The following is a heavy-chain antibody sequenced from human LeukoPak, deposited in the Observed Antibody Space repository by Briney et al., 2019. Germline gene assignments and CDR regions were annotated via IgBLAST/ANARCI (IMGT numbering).Heavy chain of an antibody. D-gene: IGHD6-19*01. Sequence: VASVKVSCKASGGTFSSYAISWVRQAPGQGLEWMGRIIPILGIANYAQKFQGRVTITADKSTSTAYMELSSLRSEDTAVYYCASVLSGIAVAGSFDPWGQGTLVTVSS. CDR2: IIPILGIA. CDR1: GGTFSSYA. CDR3: ASVLSGIAVAGSFDP. J-gene: IGHJ5*02. V-gene: IGHV1-69*04.